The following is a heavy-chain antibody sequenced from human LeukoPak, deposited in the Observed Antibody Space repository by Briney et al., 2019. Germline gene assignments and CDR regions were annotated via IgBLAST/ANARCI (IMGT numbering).Heavy chain of an antibody. J-gene: IGHJ4*02. V-gene: IGHV3-23*01. Sequence: GGSLRLSCAASGFTFSSYAMSWVRQAPGKGLEWVSAISGSGGITYYADSVKGRFPISRDNSKNTLYLQMNSLSAEDTAVYYCARPHDRGDYVFDYWGQGTLVILPS. CDR2: ISGSGGIT. CDR3: ARPHDRGDYVFDY. CDR1: GFTFSSYA. D-gene: IGHD4-17*01.